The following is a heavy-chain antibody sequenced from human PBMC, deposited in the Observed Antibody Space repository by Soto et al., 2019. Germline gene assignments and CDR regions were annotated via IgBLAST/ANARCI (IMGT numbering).Heavy chain of an antibody. J-gene: IGHJ4*02. D-gene: IGHD2-8*02. Sequence: QVHLVESGGGVVQPGRSLRLSCAVSGFTVSTYGMHWVRQAPGKGLEWVAVISRDGGTKFYADSVKGRFTISRDNSRNTLFLEMNSLRGDDMAVSYCTGEVASGYWGQGTLVTVSS. CDR2: ISRDGGTK. CDR3: TGEVASGY. V-gene: IGHV3-30*03. CDR1: GFTVSTYG.